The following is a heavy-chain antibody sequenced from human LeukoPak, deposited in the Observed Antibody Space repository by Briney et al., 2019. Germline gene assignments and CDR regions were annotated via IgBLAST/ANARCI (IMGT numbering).Heavy chain of an antibody. CDR3: AKDPSRWLVTNYFDY. D-gene: IGHD6-19*01. V-gene: IGHV3-23*01. CDR2: TSGSGGST. Sequence: PGGSLRLSCAASGFTFSSYAMSWVRQAPGKGLEWVSATSGSGGSTYYADSVKGRFTISRDNSKNTLYLQMNSLRAEDTAVYYCAKDPSRWLVTNYFDYWGQGTLVTVSS. CDR1: GFTFSSYA. J-gene: IGHJ4*02.